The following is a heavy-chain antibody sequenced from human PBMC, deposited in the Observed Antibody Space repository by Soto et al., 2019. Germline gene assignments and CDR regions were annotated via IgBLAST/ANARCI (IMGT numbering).Heavy chain of an antibody. CDR1: GFTFSSYG. CDR3: ARDSRRWLTQSMDY. Sequence: PGGSLRLSCAASGFTFSSYGMHWVRQAPGKGLEWVAVTSYDGSNENYAESVKGRFTISRDNSKNTVYLQMNSLRAEDTAVYYCARDSRRWLTQSMDYWGQGTLVTVSS. D-gene: IGHD3-16*01. J-gene: IGHJ4*02. V-gene: IGHV3-30*03. CDR2: TSYDGSNE.